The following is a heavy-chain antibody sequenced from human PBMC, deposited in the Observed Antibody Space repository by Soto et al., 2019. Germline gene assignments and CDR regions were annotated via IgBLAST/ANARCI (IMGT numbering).Heavy chain of an antibody. CDR2: ITGTGSNT. D-gene: IGHD6-19*01. Sequence: PGGSLRLSCAASGFTFSNYAMSWVRQTPAKGLEWISAITGTGSNTFYTDSVRGRFTISRDKSRNTVYLQMNSLRVEDTALYYCAREGAMAGPTAFYDWGQGTLVTVSS. CDR3: AREGAMAGPTAFYD. CDR1: GFTFSNYA. J-gene: IGHJ3*01. V-gene: IGHV3-23*01.